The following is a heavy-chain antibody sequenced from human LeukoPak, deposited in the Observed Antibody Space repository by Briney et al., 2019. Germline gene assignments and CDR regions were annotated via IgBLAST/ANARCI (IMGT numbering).Heavy chain of an antibody. V-gene: IGHV3-30*02. Sequence: GGSLRLSCAASGFTFSSYGMHWVRQAPGKGLEWVAFIRYDGSNKYYADSVKGRFTISRDNSKNTLYLQMNSLRAEDTAVYYCAKPVPIWNDEATFDYWGQGTLVTVSS. CDR1: GFTFSSYG. CDR2: IRYDGSNK. J-gene: IGHJ4*02. D-gene: IGHD1-1*01. CDR3: AKPVPIWNDEATFDY.